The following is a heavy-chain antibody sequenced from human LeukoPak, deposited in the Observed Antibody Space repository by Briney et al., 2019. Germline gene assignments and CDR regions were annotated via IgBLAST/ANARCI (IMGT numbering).Heavy chain of an antibody. CDR2: IYYSGST. J-gene: IGHJ4*02. CDR3: ARRGAAGFDY. CDR1: GGSISSSSYY. D-gene: IGHD3-10*01. V-gene: IGHV4-39*07. Sequence: SETLSLTCTVSGGSISSSSYYWGWIRQPPGKGLGWIGSIYYSGSTHYNPSLKSRVTISVDTSKNQFSLKLSSVTAADTAVYYCARRGAAGFDYWGQGTLVTVSS.